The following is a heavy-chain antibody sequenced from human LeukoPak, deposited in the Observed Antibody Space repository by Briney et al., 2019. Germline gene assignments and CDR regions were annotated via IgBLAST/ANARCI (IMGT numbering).Heavy chain of an antibody. Sequence: GGSLRLSCAASGFAFSSYSMNWVRQAPGKGLEWVSSISSSSSYIYYADSVKGRFTISRDNAKNSLYLQMNSLRAEDTAVYYCASWITMVRGVIRGMDVWGQGTTVTVSS. CDR3: ASWITMVRGVIRGMDV. D-gene: IGHD3-10*01. CDR1: GFAFSSYS. J-gene: IGHJ6*02. CDR2: ISSSSSYI. V-gene: IGHV3-21*01.